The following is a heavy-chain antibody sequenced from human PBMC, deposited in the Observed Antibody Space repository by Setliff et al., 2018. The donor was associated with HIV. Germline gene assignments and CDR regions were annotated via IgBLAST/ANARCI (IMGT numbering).Heavy chain of an antibody. CDR1: GDSVSRSNYY. Sequence: SETLSLTCTVSGDSVSRSNYYWAWIRQPPGKGLEWIGSIDYNEITYYNPSVKSRVTLSVDTPKNPFSLYLSSVTASATAVYYCASLFRLSGFWISFLPDYWGQGILVTVSS. J-gene: IGHJ4*02. CDR2: IDYNEIT. D-gene: IGHD3-3*01. V-gene: IGHV4-39*01. CDR3: ASLFRLSGFWISFLPDY.